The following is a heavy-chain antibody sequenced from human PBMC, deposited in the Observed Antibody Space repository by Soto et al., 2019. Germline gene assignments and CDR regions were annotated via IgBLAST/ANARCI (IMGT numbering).Heavy chain of an antibody. D-gene: IGHD6-13*01. J-gene: IGHJ4*02. V-gene: IGHV3-23*01. Sequence: EVQLLESGGGLVQPGGSLRLSCVASGFSFSSYAMSWVRQAPGKGLEWVSVSSGSDGSTYYADSVKGRFTISRDNSKNTLYLQMNSLRAEDTAVYYCARDRERDAWYEDYWGQGTLVTVSS. CDR1: GFSFSSYA. CDR2: SSGSDGST. CDR3: ARDRERDAWYEDY.